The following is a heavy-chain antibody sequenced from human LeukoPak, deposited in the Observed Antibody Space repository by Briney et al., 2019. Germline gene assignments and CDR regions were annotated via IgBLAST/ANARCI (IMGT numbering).Heavy chain of an antibody. J-gene: IGHJ4*02. V-gene: IGHV3-9*01. Sequence: GGSLRLSCAASGFTFDDYAMHWVRQAPGKGLEWVSGISWNSGSRGYADSMKGRFTISRDNAKNSLYLQMNSLRSEDTALYYCAKDRALRGRGLYYFDYWGQGTLVTVSS. CDR2: ISWNSGSR. CDR3: AKDRALRGRGLYYFDY. CDR1: GFTFDDYA. D-gene: IGHD3-10*01.